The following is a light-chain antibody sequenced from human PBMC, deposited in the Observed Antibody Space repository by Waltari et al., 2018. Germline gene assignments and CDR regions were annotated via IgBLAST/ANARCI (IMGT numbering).Light chain of an antibody. V-gene: IGLV2-14*01. CDR1: SSDIGAYKY. CDR3: SSYTSYSLVV. Sequence: QSALTQPASVSGSPGQSITISCTGTSSDIGAYKYVSWYQQHPGKAPKLIIYEVTNRPSGISDLFSGSKSCNTASLTISGLQAEDEADYFCSSYTSYSLVVFGGGTKVTVL. CDR2: EVT. J-gene: IGLJ2*01.